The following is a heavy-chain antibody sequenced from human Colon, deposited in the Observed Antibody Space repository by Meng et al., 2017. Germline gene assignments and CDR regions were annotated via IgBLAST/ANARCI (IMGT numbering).Heavy chain of an antibody. CDR3: ARDTLYGTDY. CDR1: GGSIKSGGYH. Sequence: QVHLHESGPGLVRPSDHLDRLCTVSGGSIKSGGYHWSWVRQHPGKGLEYIGFMSDSGTTDYNPSLRSRVSISEIGSSKTQFSLTLRSVTAADTATYFCARDTLYGTDYWGQGVLVTVSS. V-gene: IGHV4-31*03. D-gene: IGHD4-17*01. CDR2: MSDSGTT. J-gene: IGHJ4*02.